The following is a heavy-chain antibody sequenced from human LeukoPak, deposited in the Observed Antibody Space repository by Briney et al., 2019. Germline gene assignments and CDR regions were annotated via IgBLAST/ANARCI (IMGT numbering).Heavy chain of an antibody. D-gene: IGHD3-10*01. CDR1: GITFSSHA. J-gene: IGHJ3*01. CDR3: AKDRGLLWFGEWKF. V-gene: IGHV3-23*01. Sequence: PGGSLRLSCAASGITFSSHAMSWVRQAPGKGLEWVSVISGSGGSTYYADSVKGRFTISRDNSKNTLFLQMNSLRAEDTAVYYCAKDRGLLWFGEWKFWGQGTMVTVSS. CDR2: ISGSGGST.